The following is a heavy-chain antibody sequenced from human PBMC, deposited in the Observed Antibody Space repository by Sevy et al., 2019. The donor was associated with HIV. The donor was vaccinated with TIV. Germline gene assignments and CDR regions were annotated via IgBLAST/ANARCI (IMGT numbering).Heavy chain of an antibody. CDR3: AREGCTKPHDY. J-gene: IGHJ4*02. CDR1: GFTFSKYS. D-gene: IGHD2-8*01. V-gene: IGHV3-23*01. Sequence: GGSLRLSCAASGFTFSKYSMSWVRQPPGKGLEWVSTLSFGCGEINYADSVKGRFTISRDKSKSSVYLQMNNLRPEDMAVYYCAREGCTKPHDYWGQGTLVTVSS. CDR2: LSFGCGEI.